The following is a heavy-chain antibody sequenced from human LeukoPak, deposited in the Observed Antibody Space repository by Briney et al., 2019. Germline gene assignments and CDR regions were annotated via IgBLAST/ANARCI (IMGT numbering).Heavy chain of an antibody. J-gene: IGHJ6*02. CDR2: IYYSGST. Sequence: SETLSLTCTVSVGSNSSYNWGWIRQPPGKGLEWIGYIYYSGSTNYNPSLKSRVTISVDASKNQFSLKLSSVTAADTAVYYCARDTYYDSSGYYPGYYYYGMDVWGQGTTVTVSS. V-gene: IGHV4-59*01. CDR1: VGSNSSYN. CDR3: ARDTYYDSSGYYPGYYYYGMDV. D-gene: IGHD3-22*01.